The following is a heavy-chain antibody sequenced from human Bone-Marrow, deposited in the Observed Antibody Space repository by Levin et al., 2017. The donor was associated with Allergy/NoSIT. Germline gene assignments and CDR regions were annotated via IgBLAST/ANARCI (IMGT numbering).Heavy chain of an antibody. Sequence: SETLSLTCTVSGGSISSYYWCWIRQPPGKGLEWIGYIYYSGSTNYNPSLKSRVTISVDTSKNQFSLKLSSVTAADTAVYYCARDAAQRYCTNGVCYYYYYGMDVWGQGTTVTVSS. CDR1: GGSISSYY. CDR3: ARDAAQRYCTNGVCYYYYYGMDV. J-gene: IGHJ6*02. D-gene: IGHD2-8*01. V-gene: IGHV4-59*01. CDR2: IYYSGST.